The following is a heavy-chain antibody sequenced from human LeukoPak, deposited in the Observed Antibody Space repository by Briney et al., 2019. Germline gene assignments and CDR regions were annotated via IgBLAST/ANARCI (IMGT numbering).Heavy chain of an antibody. CDR2: MSGSAHDV. CDR1: GFTFSDFY. J-gene: IGHJ4*02. Sequence: GGSLRLSCAASGFTFSDFYMTWIRQAPGKGLELLSYMSGSAHDVNYIDSVRGRFTISRDNAKNSLYLHMNSLTVEDTAVYYCSRDPRHNDYWGQGTLVTVSS. CDR3: SRDPRHNDY. V-gene: IGHV3-11*01.